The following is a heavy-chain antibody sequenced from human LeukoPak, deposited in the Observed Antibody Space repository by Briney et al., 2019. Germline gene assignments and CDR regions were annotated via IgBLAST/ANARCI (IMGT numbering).Heavy chain of an antibody. J-gene: IGHJ6*02. CDR3: AKHRGYSYGSLGTDV. D-gene: IGHD5-18*01. CDR1: GFTFSTYA. V-gene: IGHV3-30*18. Sequence: PGKSLTLSCTASGFTFSTYAMHWVCQAPGKGLEWVAVISYDGSNKYYADSVKGRFTISRDNSKNTLYLQMNSLRAEDTAVYYCAKHRGYSYGSLGTDVWGQGTTVTVSS. CDR2: ISYDGSNK.